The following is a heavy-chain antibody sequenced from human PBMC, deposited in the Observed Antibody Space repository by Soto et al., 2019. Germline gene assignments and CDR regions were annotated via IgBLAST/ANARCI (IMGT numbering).Heavy chain of an antibody. Sequence: GGSLRLSCAASGFTFSNYPMHWVRQAPGKGLEYVSAINTNGGSTYYASSVRGRFTISRDNSKNTLYLQMGSLRAEDMAVYYCARVSESGNYHPERYFIDSWGQGTLVTVSS. CDR2: INTNGGST. J-gene: IGHJ4*02. CDR1: GFTFSNYP. CDR3: ARVSESGNYHPERYFIDS. V-gene: IGHV3-64*01. D-gene: IGHD1-26*01.